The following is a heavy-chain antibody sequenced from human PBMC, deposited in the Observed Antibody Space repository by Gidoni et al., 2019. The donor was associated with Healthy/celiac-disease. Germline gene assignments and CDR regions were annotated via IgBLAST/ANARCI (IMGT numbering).Heavy chain of an antibody. Sequence: QVQLQQWGAGLLKPSETLSLTCTVSGGSFSGYYWRRIRKPPGKGLEGIGEINHSASTKYNPSLKSRVTISVATSKCHGSLKLSSVTAADTAVYYCVIRPITTRPFLRFWGQGTLVTVSS. J-gene: IGHJ4*02. CDR3: VIRPITTRPFLRF. CDR1: GGSFSGYY. D-gene: IGHD1-1*01. V-gene: IGHV4-34*01. CDR2: INHSAST.